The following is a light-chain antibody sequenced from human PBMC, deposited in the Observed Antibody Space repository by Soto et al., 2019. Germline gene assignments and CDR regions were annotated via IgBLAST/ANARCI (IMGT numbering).Light chain of an antibody. CDR1: SSNIGTNT. J-gene: IGLJ3*02. CDR2: NNN. Sequence: QSVLTQPPSASGTPGQRVTISCSGGSSNIGTNTVNWYQHLPGTAPKLLIYNNNQRPSGVPDRFSGSKSGTSASLAISGLQSEDEADYYCAAWDDSLNGVFGGGTQLTVL. CDR3: AAWDDSLNGV. V-gene: IGLV1-44*01.